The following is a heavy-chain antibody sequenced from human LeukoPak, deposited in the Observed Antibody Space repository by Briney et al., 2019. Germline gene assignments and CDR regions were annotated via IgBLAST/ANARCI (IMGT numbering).Heavy chain of an antibody. D-gene: IGHD3-16*02. CDR2: IYHSGST. CDR1: GGSISSSSYY. V-gene: IGHV4-39*01. J-gene: IGHJ4*02. Sequence: TSETLSLTCTVSGGSISSSSYYWGWIRQPPGKGLEWIGSIYHSGSTYYNPSLKSRVTISVDTSKNQFSLKLSSVTAADTAGCYCARIFSVFGGVIVRGQGTLVTVSS. CDR3: ARIFSVFGGVIV.